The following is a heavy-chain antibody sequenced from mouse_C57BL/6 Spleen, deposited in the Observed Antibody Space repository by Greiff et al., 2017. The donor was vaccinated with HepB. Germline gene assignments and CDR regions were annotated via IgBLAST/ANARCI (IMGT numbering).Heavy chain of an antibody. CDR1: GYTFTGYW. V-gene: IGHV1-9*01. CDR3: GQRGRGFAD. J-gene: IGHJ3*01. D-gene: IGHD6-1*01. Sequence: VQLQQPGAELVKPGASVKLSCKASGYTFTGYWIEWVKQRPGHGLEWIGEILPGSGSTNYNEKFKGKATFTADTSSNTAYMQLSSLTAEDSAIYDCGQRGRGFADWGQGTLVTVSA. CDR2: ILPGSGST.